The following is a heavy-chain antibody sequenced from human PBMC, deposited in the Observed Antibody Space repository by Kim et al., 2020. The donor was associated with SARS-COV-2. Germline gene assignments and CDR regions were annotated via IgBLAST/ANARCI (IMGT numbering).Heavy chain of an antibody. V-gene: IGHV3-7*03. CDR1: GFTFTKFW. Sequence: GGSLRLSCAASGFTFTKFWMTWVRQAPGKGLEWVANIREDGSEKYYVDSVKGRFTISRDNAKNSLSLQMNGLRAEDTAVYYCAIGWGWYEHWWQGTLVT. J-gene: IGHJ5*02. CDR3: AIGWGWYEH. CDR2: IREDGSEK. D-gene: IGHD1-26*01.